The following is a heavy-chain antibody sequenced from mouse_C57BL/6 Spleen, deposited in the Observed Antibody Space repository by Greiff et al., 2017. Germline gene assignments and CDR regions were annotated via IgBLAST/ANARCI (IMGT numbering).Heavy chain of an antibody. CDR3: ARKVPCYAMDY. D-gene: IGHD2-14*01. CDR2: IDTSDSYT. CDR1: GYTFTSYW. V-gene: IGHV1-69*01. Sequence: QVQLQQPGAELVMPGASVKLSCTASGYTFTSYWMHWVKQRPGQGLEWIGEIDTSDSYTNYNQKFNGKSTLTVDKSSSTAYMQLNSLTTEDSAVYYCARKVPCYAMDYWGQGTSVTVSS. J-gene: IGHJ4*01.